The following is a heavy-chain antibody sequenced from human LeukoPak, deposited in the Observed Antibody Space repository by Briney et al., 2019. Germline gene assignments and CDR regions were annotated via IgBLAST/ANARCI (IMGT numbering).Heavy chain of an antibody. D-gene: IGHD4-17*01. Sequence: DPSETLSLTCTVSGGSISSYYWSWIRQPPGKGLEWIGYIYYSGSTNYNPSLKSRVTISVDTSKNQFSLKLSSVTAADTAVYYCASLPTVTRKRNFDYWGQGALVTVSS. CDR2: IYYSGST. V-gene: IGHV4-59*12. J-gene: IGHJ4*02. CDR3: ASLPTVTRKRNFDY. CDR1: GGSISSYY.